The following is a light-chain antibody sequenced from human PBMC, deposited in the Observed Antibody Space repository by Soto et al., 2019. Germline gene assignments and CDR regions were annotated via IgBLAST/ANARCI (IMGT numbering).Light chain of an antibody. CDR2: DVS. V-gene: IGLV2-14*01. CDR3: SSYTSSSTVT. J-gene: IGLJ2*01. CDR1: SSDIGGYKY. Sequence: QSALTQPASVSGSPGQSITISCTGTSSDIGGYKYVSWYQQHPGKAPKLMIYDVSNRPSGVSNRFSGSKSGNTASLNISGLQAEDEADYHCSSYTSSSTVTFGGGTKLTVL.